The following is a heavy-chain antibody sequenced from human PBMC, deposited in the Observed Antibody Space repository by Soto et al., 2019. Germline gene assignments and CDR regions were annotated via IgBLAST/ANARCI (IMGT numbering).Heavy chain of an antibody. CDR3: ARGNYGPGY. CDR1: GFTFRTSW. J-gene: IGHJ4*02. Sequence: EVQLVESGGGLVQPGGSLRLSCAASGFTFRTSWMYWVRQAPGKGLVWVSRINDDGSTTTYADSVKGRFTISRDNAKNTLFMQMESLRAEDTGVYYCARGNYGPGYWGQGTLVTVSS. V-gene: IGHV3-74*03. D-gene: IGHD3-10*01. CDR2: INDDGSTT.